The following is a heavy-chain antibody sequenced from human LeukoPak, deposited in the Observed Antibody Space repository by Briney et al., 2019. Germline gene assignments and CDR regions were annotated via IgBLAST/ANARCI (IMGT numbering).Heavy chain of an antibody. J-gene: IGHJ4*02. Sequence: ASVKLSCKASGYTFTSYDINWVRQATGQGLEWMGWMNPNSGNTGYAQKFQGRGTITRNTSISTAYMELSSLRSEDTAVYYCARGWYSSSWTYWGQGTLVTVSS. V-gene: IGHV1-8*03. CDR2: MNPNSGNT. CDR3: ARGWYSSSWTY. D-gene: IGHD6-13*01. CDR1: GYTFTSYD.